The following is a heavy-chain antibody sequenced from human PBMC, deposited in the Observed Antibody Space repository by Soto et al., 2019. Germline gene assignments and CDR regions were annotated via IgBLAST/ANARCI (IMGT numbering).Heavy chain of an antibody. J-gene: IGHJ3*02. CDR1: GGSISSYY. CDR3: ARDRLRDRTGAFDI. D-gene: IGHD4-17*01. V-gene: IGHV4-59*01. Sequence: QVQLQESGPGLVKPSETLSLTCTVSGGSISSYYWSWIRQPPGKGLEWIGYIYYSGSTNYNPSLKSRVTISVDTSKNQFSLKLSSVTAADTAVYYCARDRLRDRTGAFDIWGQGTMVTVSS. CDR2: IYYSGST.